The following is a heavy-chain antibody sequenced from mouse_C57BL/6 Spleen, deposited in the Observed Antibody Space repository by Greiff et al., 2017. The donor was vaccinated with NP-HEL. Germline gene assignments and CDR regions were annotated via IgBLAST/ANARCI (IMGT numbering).Heavy chain of an antibody. CDR2: ISDGGSYT. Sequence: EVMLVESGGGLVKPGGSLKLSCAASGFTFSSYAMSWVRQTPEKRLEWVATISDGGSYTYYPDNVKGRFTISRDNAKNNLYLQMSHLKSEDTAMYYCAREEITTVVAHWYFDVWGTGTTVTVSS. CDR3: AREEITTVVAHWYFDV. J-gene: IGHJ1*03. V-gene: IGHV5-4*01. CDR1: GFTFSSYA. D-gene: IGHD1-1*01.